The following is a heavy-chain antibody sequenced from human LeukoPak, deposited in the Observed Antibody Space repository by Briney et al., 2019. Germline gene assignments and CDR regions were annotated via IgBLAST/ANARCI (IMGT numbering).Heavy chain of an antibody. CDR3: ASLDSYGYGFGSDY. CDR1: GGSFSGYY. D-gene: IGHD5-18*01. Sequence: PSETLSLTCAVYGGSFSGYYWSWIRQPPGKGLEWIGEINHSGSTNYNPSLKSRVTISVDTSKNQFSLKLSSVTAADTAVYYCASLDSYGYGFGSDYWGQGTLVTVSS. V-gene: IGHV4-34*01. J-gene: IGHJ4*02. CDR2: INHSGST.